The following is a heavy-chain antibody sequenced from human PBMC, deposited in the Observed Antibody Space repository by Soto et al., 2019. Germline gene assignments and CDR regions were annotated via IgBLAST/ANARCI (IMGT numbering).Heavy chain of an antibody. CDR2: ISGTDDYT. D-gene: IGHD6-13*01. Sequence: PGGSLRLSFAASGFPFSNYWMTWVRQAPGAGLEWVSIISGTDDYTYYADSVKGRFTISRDNAKNSLYLQMNSLRAEDTAVYYCARAAYSSSWSYYYYGMDVWGQGTTVTVSS. J-gene: IGHJ6*02. CDR3: ARAAYSSSWSYYYYGMDV. V-gene: IGHV3-21*04. CDR1: GFPFSNYW.